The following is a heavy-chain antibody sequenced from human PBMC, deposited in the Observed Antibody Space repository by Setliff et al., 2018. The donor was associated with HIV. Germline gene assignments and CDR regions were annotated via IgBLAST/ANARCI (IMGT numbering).Heavy chain of an antibody. CDR2: IYYTGNS. Sequence: TLSLTCTVSGDYIGSRAYYWAWIRQPPGKGLEWIATIYYTGNSYHNPSLQSRVSISVDTSNNQFSLKLHSVSTSDRGVYFCARLGESGYDFRGFFDFWGPGMLVTVS. D-gene: IGHD5-12*01. CDR1: GDYIGSRAYY. CDR3: ARLGESGYDFRGFFDF. J-gene: IGHJ4*02. V-gene: IGHV4-39*01.